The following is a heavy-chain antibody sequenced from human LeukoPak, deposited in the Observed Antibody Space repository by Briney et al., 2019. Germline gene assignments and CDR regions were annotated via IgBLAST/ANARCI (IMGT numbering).Heavy chain of an antibody. Sequence: GGSLRLSCAASGFTASTNYMNWVRQAPGKGLEWVSLIYRVDRTYYATSAKGRFTISRDNSKNMLFLQMSGLRAEDSAVYYCAREWEQLPYFDYWGQGTLVTVSS. J-gene: IGHJ4*02. CDR1: GFTASTNY. CDR3: AREWEQLPYFDY. CDR2: IYRVDRT. V-gene: IGHV3-66*02. D-gene: IGHD1-26*01.